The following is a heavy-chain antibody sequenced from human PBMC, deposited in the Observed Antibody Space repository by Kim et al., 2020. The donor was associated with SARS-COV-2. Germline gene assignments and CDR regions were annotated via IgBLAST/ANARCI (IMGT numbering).Heavy chain of an antibody. V-gene: IGHV1-3*04. CDR2: INTGNGDT. CDR1: GYTLSDFA. D-gene: IGHD2-8*01. Sequence: ASVKVSCKASGYTLSDFAIHWVRQAPGQGLEWMAWINTGNGDTKSSQKFQGRVTITRDTVTSTVYMELISLTSEDTAVYYCARGSMATYDYWGQGTLVPV. CDR3: ARGSMATYDY. J-gene: IGHJ4*02.